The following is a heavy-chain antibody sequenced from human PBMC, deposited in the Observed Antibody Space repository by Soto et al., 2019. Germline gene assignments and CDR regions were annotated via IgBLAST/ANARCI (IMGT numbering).Heavy chain of an antibody. CDR1: GFTFSNYG. CDR3: ARDFFGGSCDPLPGGVDC. Sequence: QVQLVESGGGVVQPGRSLRLSCTASGFTFSNYGMHWVRQAPGKGLEWVALIWYDGSNKYYADSVKGRFTISRDNSKHTLYLQMHSLRVEDTAVYYCARDFFGGSCDPLPGGVDCWGQGTLVTVSS. J-gene: IGHJ4*02. V-gene: IGHV3-33*01. D-gene: IGHD2-15*01. CDR2: IWYDGSNK.